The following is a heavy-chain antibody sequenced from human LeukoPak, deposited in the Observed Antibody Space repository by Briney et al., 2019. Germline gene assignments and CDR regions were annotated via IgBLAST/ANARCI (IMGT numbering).Heavy chain of an antibody. CDR2: MSYDENNK. J-gene: IGHJ4*02. CDR3: ARVNVCPRCHFDY. V-gene: IGHV3-30*03. D-gene: IGHD3-16*01. CDR1: GFAFNRYG. Sequence: GGSLRLSCAASGFAFNRYGMHWVRQAPGKGLEWVAFMSYDENNKYYADSVKGRFTISRDNAKNTLYLQMNSLRAEDTAVYYCARVNVCPRCHFDYWGQGTLVTVPS.